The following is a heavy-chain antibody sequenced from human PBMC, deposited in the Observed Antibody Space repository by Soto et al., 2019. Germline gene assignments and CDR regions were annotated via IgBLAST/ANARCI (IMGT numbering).Heavy chain of an antibody. CDR1: GFTFSSYA. CDR2: ISGSGGST. D-gene: IGHD3-3*01. J-gene: IGHJ4*02. V-gene: IGHV3-23*01. CDR3: AKDIVYYDFWSGKNCFDY. Sequence: PGGSLRLSCAASGFTFSSYAMSWVRQAPGKGLEWVSAISGSGGSTYYADSVKGRFTISRDNSKNTLYLQMNSLRAEDTAVYYCAKDIVYYDFWSGKNCFDYWGQGTLVTVSS.